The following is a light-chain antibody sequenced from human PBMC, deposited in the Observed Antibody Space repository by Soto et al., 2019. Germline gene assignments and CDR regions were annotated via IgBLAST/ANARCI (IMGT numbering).Light chain of an antibody. J-gene: IGKJ5*01. CDR1: QDISDY. V-gene: IGKV1-33*01. CDR3: QQYDNVPIS. Sequence: DIQMTQSPSPLSASVGDRVTITCQASQDISDYLNWYQQKPGKAPKLLIYGDSHLETGVPSRFSGSGSGTDFSLTISSLQPEDFATYYCQQYDNVPISFGQGTRL. CDR2: GDS.